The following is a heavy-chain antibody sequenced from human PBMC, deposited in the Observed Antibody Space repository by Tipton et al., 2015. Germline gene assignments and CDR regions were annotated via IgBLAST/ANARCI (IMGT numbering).Heavy chain of an antibody. Sequence: TLSLTCTVSGGSVNSGYYYWSWIRQPPGKGLEWIGYIYYSGSTNYNPSLKSRVTISLDTSKNQFSLKLSSVTAADTAVYYCARGTKWLLLLKAFDIWGQGTMVTVSS. J-gene: IGHJ3*02. CDR3: ARGTKWLLLLKAFDI. CDR2: IYYSGST. CDR1: GGSVNSGYYY. V-gene: IGHV4-61*01. D-gene: IGHD3-22*01.